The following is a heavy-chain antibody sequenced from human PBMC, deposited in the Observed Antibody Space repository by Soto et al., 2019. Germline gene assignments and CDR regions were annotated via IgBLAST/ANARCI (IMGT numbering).Heavy chain of an antibody. D-gene: IGHD1-26*01. CDR3: AKGEGESEAGGPI. Sequence: QVQLVESGGGVVQPGRSLRLSCAASGFTSSSYGMHWVRQAPGKGLEWVAVISYDGSNKYYADSVKGRFTISRDNSKNTLYLQMNSLRAEDTAVYYCAKGEGESEAGGPIWGQGTLVTVSS. CDR2: ISYDGSNK. J-gene: IGHJ4*02. V-gene: IGHV3-30*18. CDR1: GFTSSSYG.